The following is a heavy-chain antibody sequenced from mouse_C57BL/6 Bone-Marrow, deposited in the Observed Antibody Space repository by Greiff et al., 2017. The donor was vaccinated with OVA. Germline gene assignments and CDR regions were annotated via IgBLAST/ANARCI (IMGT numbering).Heavy chain of an antibody. CDR2: IYPRSGNT. CDR1: GYTFTSYG. V-gene: IGHV1-81*01. Sequence: VQLQQSGAELARPGASVKLSCKASGYTFTSYGIRWVKPRPGQGLEWIGGIYPRSGNTYYNEKFKGKATLTAVKSSSTAYMELRSLTSEDSAVYICAKERDFITTGFDYGGQGTTLTVSA. D-gene: IGHD1-1*01. CDR3: AKERDFITTGFDY. J-gene: IGHJ2*01.